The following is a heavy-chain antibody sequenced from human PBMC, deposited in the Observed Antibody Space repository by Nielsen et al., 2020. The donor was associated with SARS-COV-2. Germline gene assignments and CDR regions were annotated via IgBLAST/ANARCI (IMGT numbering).Heavy chain of an antibody. CDR2: IYYSGST. CDR3: ASGGYSYGYRYGMDV. J-gene: IGHJ6*02. V-gene: IGHV4-31*03. CDR1: GGSISSGGYY. D-gene: IGHD5-18*01. Sequence: SETLSLTCTVSGGSISSGGYYWSWIRQHPGKGLEWIGYIYYSGSTYYNPSLKSRVTISVDTSKNQFSLKLSSVTAADTAVYYCASGGYSYGYRYGMDVWGQGTTVTVPS.